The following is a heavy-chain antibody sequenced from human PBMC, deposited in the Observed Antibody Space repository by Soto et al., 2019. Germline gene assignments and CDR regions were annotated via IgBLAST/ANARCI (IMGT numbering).Heavy chain of an antibody. CDR3: ARGLGTYDILTGYDEGGWSDP. CDR1: GFTFSSYD. V-gene: IGHV3-13*01. D-gene: IGHD3-9*01. Sequence: GGSLRLSCAASGFTFSSYDMHWVRQATGKGLEWVSAIGTAGATYYPGSLKGRFLITGENAKNSLYLQMTSMRAGDTAVYYCARGLGTYDILTGYDEGGWSDPWGQGTLVTVSS. J-gene: IGHJ5*02. CDR2: IGTAGAT.